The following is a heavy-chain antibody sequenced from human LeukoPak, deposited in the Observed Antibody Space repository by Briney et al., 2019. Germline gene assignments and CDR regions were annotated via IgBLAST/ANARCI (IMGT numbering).Heavy chain of an antibody. V-gene: IGHV3-30*18. Sequence: GGSLGLSCAASGFTFSSYGMHWVRQAPGKGLEWVAVISYDGSNKYYADSVKGRFTISRDNSKNTLYLQMNSLRAEDTAVYYCAKAPYYDFWSGYYDYWGQGTLVTVSS. CDR1: GFTFSSYG. J-gene: IGHJ4*02. CDR3: AKAPYYDFWSGYYDY. CDR2: ISYDGSNK. D-gene: IGHD3-3*01.